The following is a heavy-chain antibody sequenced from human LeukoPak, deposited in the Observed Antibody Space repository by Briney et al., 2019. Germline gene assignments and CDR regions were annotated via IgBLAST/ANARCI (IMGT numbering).Heavy chain of an antibody. Sequence: ASVKVSCKAPGYTFTSYYMHWVRQAPGQGLEWMGIINPSGGSTSYAQKFQGRVTMTRDTSTSTVYMELSSLRSEDTAVYYCARDAGKAAAGTVYYFDYWGQGTLVTVSS. V-gene: IGHV1-46*01. CDR3: ARDAGKAAAGTVYYFDY. J-gene: IGHJ4*02. CDR1: GYTFTSYY. CDR2: INPSGGST. D-gene: IGHD6-13*01.